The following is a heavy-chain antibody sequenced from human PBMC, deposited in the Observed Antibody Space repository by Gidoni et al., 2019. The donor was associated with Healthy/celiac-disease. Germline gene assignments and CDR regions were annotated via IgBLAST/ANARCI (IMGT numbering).Heavy chain of an antibody. CDR3: ARGGDVLMVYALPYYYYGMDV. CDR2: INPSGGST. Sequence: QVQLVQSGAEWRKPGPSVRFSCRASGYTFTGSYMNWWRQAPGQGLEWMGIINPSGGSTSYAQKFQGRVTMTRDTSTSTVYMELSSLRSEDTAVYYCARGGDVLMVYALPYYYYGMDVWGQGTTVTVSS. CDR1: GYTFTGSY. V-gene: IGHV1-46*01. J-gene: IGHJ6*02. D-gene: IGHD2-8*01.